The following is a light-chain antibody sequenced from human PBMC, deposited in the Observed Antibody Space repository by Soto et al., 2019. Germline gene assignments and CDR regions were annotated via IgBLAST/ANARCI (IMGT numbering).Light chain of an antibody. CDR1: SSSVGSNP. Sequence: QSVLKQAPSASGTPGQRVIISCSGTSSSVGSNPVSWYQLLPGTAPKLLIYSNNQRPSGVPDRFSGSKSGTSASLAISGLQSDGESEYYCAAWDDILNAYVFGTGTKV. CDR3: AAWDDILNAYV. V-gene: IGLV1-44*01. J-gene: IGLJ1*01. CDR2: SNN.